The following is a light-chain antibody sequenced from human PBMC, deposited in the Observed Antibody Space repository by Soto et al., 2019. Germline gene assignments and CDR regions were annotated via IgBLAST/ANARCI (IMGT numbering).Light chain of an antibody. J-gene: IGKJ4*01. CDR3: QKYTNVPT. CDR1: QGISNY. V-gene: IGKV1-27*01. Sequence: DIQMTQSPSSLSASVGDRVTITCRASQGISNYLAWYQQIPGKVPKLLISAASTLQSGVPSRFSGSGSGTDFPLAISSLQPEDVATYYCQKYTNVPTFGGGNKVEIK. CDR2: AAS.